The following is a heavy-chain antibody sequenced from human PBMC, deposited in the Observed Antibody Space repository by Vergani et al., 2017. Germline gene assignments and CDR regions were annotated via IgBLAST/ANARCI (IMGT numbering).Heavy chain of an antibody. CDR3: AKDVYYGSGLYYFDY. CDR1: EFIFSNYG. V-gene: IGHV3-30*02. Sequence: VQLVESGGGLVKPGGSLRLSCAASEFIFSNYGMHWVRQAPGKGLEWVAFIRYDGINKYYADSVKGRFTISRDNSKNTLYLQMNSLRAEDTAVYYCAKDVYYGSGLYYFDYWGQGTLVTVSS. CDR2: IRYDGINK. J-gene: IGHJ4*02. D-gene: IGHD3-10*01.